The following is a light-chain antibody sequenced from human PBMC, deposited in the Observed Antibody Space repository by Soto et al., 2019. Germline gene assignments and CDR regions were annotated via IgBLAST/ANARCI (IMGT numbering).Light chain of an antibody. J-gene: IGKJ4*01. V-gene: IGKV3-11*01. Sequence: EIVLTQSPATLSLSPGERATLSCRASQSVRTYLGWYQQNPGQAPRLLIYDASNRATGIPARFSGSGSGTDFTLTISSLEPEDVAIYYCQQRGSWPLTFGGGTKVEIK. CDR1: QSVRTY. CDR3: QQRGSWPLT. CDR2: DAS.